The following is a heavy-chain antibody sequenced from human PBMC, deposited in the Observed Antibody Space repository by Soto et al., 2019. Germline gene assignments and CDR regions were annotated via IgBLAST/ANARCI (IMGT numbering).Heavy chain of an antibody. CDR2: ISGTSDAA. CDR3: GKYSGSYPVYNGMNV. D-gene: IGHD1-26*01. Sequence: GVSLRLSCAASGFPFSTSAMNWVRQAPGKGLEWVSIISGTSDAAYYAESVKGRFTSSRDNSKNTLYLQMNSLRAEDTAVYYCGKYSGSYPVYNGMNVWGQGTTVTVSS. V-gene: IGHV3-23*01. CDR1: GFPFSTSA. J-gene: IGHJ6*02.